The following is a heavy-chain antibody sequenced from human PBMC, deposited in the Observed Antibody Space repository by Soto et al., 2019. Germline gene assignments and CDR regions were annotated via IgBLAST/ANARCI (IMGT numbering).Heavy chain of an antibody. CDR1: GYTFTSAG. Sequence: QIQLVQSGAEVKNPGTSVKVSCKASGYTFTSAGISWVRQAPGQGLEWMGWISPYNGNIKYAQKIQGRVTMTPDTSTSTAYMALRRLTSDDTVVYYCARFLYGSGSDYTDYWGQGALVTV. D-gene: IGHD3-10*01. CDR2: ISPYNGNI. V-gene: IGHV1-18*01. CDR3: ARFLYGSGSDYTDY. J-gene: IGHJ4*02.